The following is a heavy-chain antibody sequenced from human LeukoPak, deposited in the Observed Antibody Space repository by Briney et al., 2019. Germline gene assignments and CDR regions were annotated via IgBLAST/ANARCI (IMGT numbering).Heavy chain of an antibody. CDR1: GGSFTSSNW. CDR2: IYHNGDT. Sequence: SETLSLTCTVSGGSFTSSNWWSWARQPPGKGLEWIGEIYHNGDTNYNPSLKSRVTISVDKSRNEFSLKLSSVTAADTAVYYCARTRPHCSSPSCHIDNWGQGTLVTVSS. V-gene: IGHV4-4*02. D-gene: IGHD2-2*01. CDR3: ARTRPHCSSPSCHIDN. J-gene: IGHJ4*02.